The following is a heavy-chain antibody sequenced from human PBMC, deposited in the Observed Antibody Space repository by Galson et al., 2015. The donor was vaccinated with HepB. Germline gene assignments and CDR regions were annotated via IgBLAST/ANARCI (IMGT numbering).Heavy chain of an antibody. J-gene: IGHJ4*02. V-gene: IGHV4-59*01. CDR3: ARGSPFDY. Sequence: ETLSLTCTVSGGSISSYYWSWIRQPPGKGLEWIGYIYYSGSTNYNPSLKSRVTISVDTSKNQFSLKLSSVTAADTAVYYCARGSPFDYWGQGTLVTVSS. CDR2: IYYSGST. CDR1: GGSISSYY.